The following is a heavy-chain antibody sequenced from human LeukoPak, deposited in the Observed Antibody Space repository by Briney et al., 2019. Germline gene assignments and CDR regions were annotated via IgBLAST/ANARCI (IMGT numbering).Heavy chain of an antibody. CDR1: AFIFSGHW. CDR3: ARDQAGRFDY. D-gene: IGHD6-13*01. J-gene: IGHJ4*02. Sequence: GSLRLSCEGSAFIFSGHWMNWVRQAPGKGLVWVSHINSDGSWTSYADSVKGRFTISKDNAKNTVYLQMNSLRAEDTAVYYCARDQAGRFDYWGQGTLVTVSS. V-gene: IGHV3-74*01. CDR2: INSDGSWT.